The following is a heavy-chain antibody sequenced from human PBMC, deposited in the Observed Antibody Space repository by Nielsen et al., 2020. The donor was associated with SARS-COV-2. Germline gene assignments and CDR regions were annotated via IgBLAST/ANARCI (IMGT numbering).Heavy chain of an antibody. CDR2: VSASGGST. V-gene: IGHV3-23*01. CDR3: AKDGVVRGDALDL. D-gene: IGHD3-10*01. Sequence: GGSLRLSCAASGFTFNIYAMVWVRRAPGRGLQWVTGVSASGGSTYYTDSVKGRFSISRDNSKNTLFLQMHSLRVEDTALYYCAKDGVVRGDALDLWGQGTMVTASS. J-gene: IGHJ3*01. CDR1: GFTFNIYA.